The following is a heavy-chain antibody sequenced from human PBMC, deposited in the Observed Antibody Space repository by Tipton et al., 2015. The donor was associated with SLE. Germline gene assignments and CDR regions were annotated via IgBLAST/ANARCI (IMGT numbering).Heavy chain of an antibody. V-gene: IGHV3-33*08. D-gene: IGHD3-22*01. CDR3: ARGLGDYYDSSGRRWFDP. Sequence: SLRLSCAASGFTFSSYGMHWVRQAPGKGLEWVAVIWYDGSNKYYADSVKGRFTISRDNSKNTLYLQMNSLRSEDTAVYYCARGLGDYYDSSGRRWFDPWGQGTLVTVSS. J-gene: IGHJ5*02. CDR1: GFTFSSYG. CDR2: IWYDGSNK.